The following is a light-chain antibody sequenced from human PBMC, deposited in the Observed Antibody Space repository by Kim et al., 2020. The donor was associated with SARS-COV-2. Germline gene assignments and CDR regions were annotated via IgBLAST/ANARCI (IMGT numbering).Light chain of an antibody. CDR1: CNDVGNEG. J-gene: IGLJ3*02. Sequence: QAGLTQPPSVSKGLRQTATLTCTGTCNDVGNEGATWLQQHQGHPPKLLSSRNNNRPSGISERFSASRSGDTASLTITGLQPEDEADYYCSAWDSSLSAWVFGGGTKLTVL. CDR3: SAWDSSLSAWV. CDR2: RNN. V-gene: IGLV10-54*01.